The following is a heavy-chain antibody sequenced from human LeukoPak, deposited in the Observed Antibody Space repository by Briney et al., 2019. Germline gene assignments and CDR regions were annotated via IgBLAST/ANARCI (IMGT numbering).Heavy chain of an antibody. Sequence: ASVKVSCKASGYTFTYRYLHWVRQAPGQALEWVGWITPFNGNTNYAQKFQDRVTITRDRSMSTAYMELSSLRSEDTAVYYCARGRSSYGMYYMDVWGKGTTVTVSS. CDR2: ITPFNGNT. J-gene: IGHJ6*03. CDR1: GYTFTYRY. V-gene: IGHV1-45*02. D-gene: IGHD5-18*01. CDR3: ARGRSSYGMYYMDV.